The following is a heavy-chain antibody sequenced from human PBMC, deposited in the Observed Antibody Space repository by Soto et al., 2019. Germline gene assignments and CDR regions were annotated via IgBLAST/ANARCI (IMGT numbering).Heavy chain of an antibody. CDR1: GFTFSSYW. Sequence: GGSLRLSCAASGFTFSSYWMSWVRQAPGKGLEWVANIKQDGSEKYYVDSVKGRFTISRDNAKNSLYLQMNSLRAEDTAVYYCARDTDYYGSGDYYYYYYYMDVWGKGTTVTVSS. V-gene: IGHV3-7*01. CDR2: IKQDGSEK. D-gene: IGHD3-10*01. CDR3: ARDTDYYGSGDYYYYYYYMDV. J-gene: IGHJ6*03.